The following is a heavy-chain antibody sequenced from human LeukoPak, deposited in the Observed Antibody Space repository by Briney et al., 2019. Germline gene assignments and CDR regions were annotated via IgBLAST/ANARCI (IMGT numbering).Heavy chain of an antibody. Sequence: GASVKVSCKASGGTFSSYAISWVRQAPGQGLEWMGRIIPILGIANYAQKFQGRVTITADKSTSTAYMELSSLRSEDTAVYYCARDAGYSSPSFDYWAREPWSPSPQ. J-gene: IGHJ4*02. CDR1: GGTFSSYA. V-gene: IGHV1-69*04. CDR2: IIPILGIA. CDR3: ARDAGYSSPSFDY. D-gene: IGHD6-19*01.